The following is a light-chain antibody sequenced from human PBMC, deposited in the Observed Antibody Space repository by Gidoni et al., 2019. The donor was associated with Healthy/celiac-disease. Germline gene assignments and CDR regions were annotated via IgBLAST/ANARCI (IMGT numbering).Light chain of an antibody. CDR3: QQYYSTLALT. CDR1: QRVLSSSNNKNY. Sequence: DIVMTQSPDSLAVSLGERATINCQSSQRVLSSSNNKNYLAWYQQKPGQPPKLLIYWASTRESGVPDRFSGSGSGTDFTLTISSLQAEDVAVYYCQQYYSTLALTFGGGTKVEIK. J-gene: IGKJ4*01. CDR2: WAS. V-gene: IGKV4-1*01.